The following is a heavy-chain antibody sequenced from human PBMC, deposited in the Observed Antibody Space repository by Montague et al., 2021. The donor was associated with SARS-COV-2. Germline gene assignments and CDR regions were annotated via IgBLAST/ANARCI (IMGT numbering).Heavy chain of an antibody. Sequence: SLRLSCAASGFTVSSNSMSWVRQAPGKGLEWVSVLYSGYPTSYAAYAMSRRITISRDNSKNMLYQQMNSLRAEDTAVYYCAKGGWSAVSCYFYNWFDPWGQGTLVTVSS. D-gene: IGHD2-15*01. CDR3: AKGGWSAVSCYFYNWFDP. CDR1: GFTVSSNS. J-gene: IGHJ5*02. CDR2: LYSGYPT. V-gene: IGHV3-23*03.